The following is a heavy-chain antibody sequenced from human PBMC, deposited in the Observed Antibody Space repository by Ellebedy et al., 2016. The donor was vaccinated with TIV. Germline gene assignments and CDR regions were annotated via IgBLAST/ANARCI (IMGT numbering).Heavy chain of an antibody. CDR1: GGSISSGDYY. CDR3: ARGGTFGELSDYYYGMDV. V-gene: IGHV4-30-4*01. CDR2: IYYSGST. Sequence: SETLSLXXTVSGGSISSGDYYWSWIRQPPGKGLEWIGYIYYSGSTYYNPSLKSRVTISVDTSKNQFSLKLSSVTATDTAVYYCARGGTFGELSDYYYGMDVWGQGTTVTVSS. J-gene: IGHJ6*02. D-gene: IGHD3-10*01.